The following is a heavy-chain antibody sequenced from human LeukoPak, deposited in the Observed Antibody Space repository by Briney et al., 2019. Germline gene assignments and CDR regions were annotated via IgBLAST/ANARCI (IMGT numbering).Heavy chain of an antibody. V-gene: IGHV4-59*01. CDR1: GGSTSSYY. CDR2: IYYSGST. J-gene: IGHJ4*02. Sequence: SETLSLTCTVSGGSTSSYYWSWIRQPPGKGLEWIGYIYYSGSTNYNPSLKSRVTISVDTSKNQFSLKLSSVTAADTAVYYCARGNGDYDAFDYWGQGTLVTVSS. D-gene: IGHD4-17*01. CDR3: ARGNGDYDAFDY.